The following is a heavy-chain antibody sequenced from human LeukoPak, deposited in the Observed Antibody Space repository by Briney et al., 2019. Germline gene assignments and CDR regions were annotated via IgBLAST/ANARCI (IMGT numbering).Heavy chain of an antibody. CDR2: MNPNSGNT. D-gene: IGHD3-10*01. J-gene: IGHJ1*01. CDR1: GYTFTSYD. V-gene: IGHV1-8*01. CDR3: ARPRITMVRGVIKRDLRYFQH. Sequence: ASVKVSCKASGYTFTSYDINWVRQATGQGLEWMGWMNPNSGNTGYAQKFQGRVTMTRNTSISTAYMELSSLRSEDTAVYYCARPRITMVRGVIKRDLRYFQHWGQGTLVTVSS.